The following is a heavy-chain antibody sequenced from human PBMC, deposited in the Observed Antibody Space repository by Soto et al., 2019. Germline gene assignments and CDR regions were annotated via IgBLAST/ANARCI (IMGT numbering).Heavy chain of an antibody. J-gene: IGHJ6*02. CDR1: GYSFASYW. D-gene: IGHD2-2*01. V-gene: IGHV5-10-1*01. CDR2: IDPSDSYT. CDR3: ARLSGYCSSTSCYYSYGMDV. Sequence: PGESLKISCKGSGYSFASYWVSWVRQMPGKGLEWMGRIDPSDSYTNYSPSFQGHVTISADKSISTAYLQWSSLKASDTAMYYCARLSGYCSSTSCYYSYGMDVWGQGTTVTVSS.